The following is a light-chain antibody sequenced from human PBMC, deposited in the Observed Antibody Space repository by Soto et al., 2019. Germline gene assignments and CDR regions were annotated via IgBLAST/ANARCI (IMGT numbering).Light chain of an antibody. CDR2: EVS. CDR1: SSDVGSYNR. Sequence: QSALTQPPSVSGSPGQSVTISCTGTSSDVGSYNRVSWYQQPPGTAPKLMIYEVSNRPSGVPDRFSGSKSGNTASLTISGLQAEYEADYYCSSYTGSSTYVFGTGTKVTVL. V-gene: IGLV2-18*02. CDR3: SSYTGSSTYV. J-gene: IGLJ1*01.